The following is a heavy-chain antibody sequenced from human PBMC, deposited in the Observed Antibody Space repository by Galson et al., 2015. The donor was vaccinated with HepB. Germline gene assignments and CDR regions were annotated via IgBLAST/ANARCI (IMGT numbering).Heavy chain of an antibody. CDR1: GFTFSSYW. Sequence: SLRLSCAASGFTFSSYWMTWVRQAPGKGLEWVANINQDGDEKYYVDSVKGRFTISRDNAKSSLYLQMNSLRAEDTAVYYCARDRRDPTYYYVSSGSDYFDYWGQGSLLTVSS. D-gene: IGHD3-22*01. CDR2: INQDGDEK. CDR3: ARDRRDPTYYYVSSGSDYFDY. V-gene: IGHV3-7*03. J-gene: IGHJ4*02.